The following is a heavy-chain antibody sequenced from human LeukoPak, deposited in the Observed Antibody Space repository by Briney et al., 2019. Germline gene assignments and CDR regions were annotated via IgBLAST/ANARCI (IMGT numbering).Heavy chain of an antibody. CDR1: GFTFSDYY. CDR2: IGSSGSTI. D-gene: IGHD6-6*01. CDR3: ARSDYELVHDY. V-gene: IGHV3-11*01. Sequence: GGSLRLSCAASGFTFSDYYMSWIRQAPGKGLEWVSYIGSSGSTIYYADSVKGRFTISRDNAKNSLYLQMNSLRAEDTAVYYCARSDYELVHDYWGQGTLVTVSS. J-gene: IGHJ4*02.